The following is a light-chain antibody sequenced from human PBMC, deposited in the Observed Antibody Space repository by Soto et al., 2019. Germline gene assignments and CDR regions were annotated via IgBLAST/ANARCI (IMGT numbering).Light chain of an antibody. CDR3: QEYKSFGLP. Sequence: IQMTPSNQTLSSSVADRVTITCRASQNISSWLAWYQQKPGKAPKVLIYKASSLISGVPSRFSGSGSGTEFTLTISSLQPDDFAAYCCQEYKSFGLPFGGGANVAIK. J-gene: IGKJ4*01. CDR1: QNISSW. CDR2: KAS. V-gene: IGKV1-5*03.